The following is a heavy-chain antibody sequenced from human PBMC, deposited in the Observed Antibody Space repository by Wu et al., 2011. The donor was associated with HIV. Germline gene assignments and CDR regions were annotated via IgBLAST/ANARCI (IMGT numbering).Heavy chain of an antibody. Sequence: QIKLEQSGAEVKKPGASVRVSCRASGYTFNNFYMYWVRQAPGQGLEYVGWINPNTGTTKYAQKFQGWVTLTRDTSINVVYMELTRLTFDDTAVYYCARPDFGHWGQGTLVTVSS. D-gene: IGHD3-3*01. CDR3: ARPDFGH. V-gene: IGHV1-2*04. CDR1: GYTFNNFY. J-gene: IGHJ4*02. CDR2: INPNTGTT.